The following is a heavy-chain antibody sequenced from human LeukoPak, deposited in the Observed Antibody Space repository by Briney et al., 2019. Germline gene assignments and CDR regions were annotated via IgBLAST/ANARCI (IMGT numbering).Heavy chain of an antibody. CDR1: GFTFSSYW. Sequence: GGSLRLSCAASGFTFSSYWMSWVRQARGKGLEWVANIKQDGSEKYYVDSVKGRFTISRDNAKNSLYLQMNSLRAEDTAVYYCARRGHYYDSSGSLSDYWGQGTLVTVSS. CDR3: ARRGHYYDSSGSLSDY. V-gene: IGHV3-7*01. CDR2: IKQDGSEK. J-gene: IGHJ4*02. D-gene: IGHD3-22*01.